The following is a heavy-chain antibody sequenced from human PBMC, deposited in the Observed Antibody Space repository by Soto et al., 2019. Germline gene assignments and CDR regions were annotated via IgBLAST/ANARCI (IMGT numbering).Heavy chain of an antibody. CDR2: ISGSGGST. CDR1: GFTFSSYA. J-gene: IGHJ5*02. V-gene: IGHV3-23*01. D-gene: IGHD3-10*01. Sequence: GGSLRLSCAASGFTFSSYAMSWVRQAPGKGLEWVSAISGSGGSTYYADSVKGRFTISRDNSKNTLYLQMNSLRAEDTAVYYCAKDLLTMVRGVPNGVFDPWGQGTLVTVSS. CDR3: AKDLLTMVRGVPNGVFDP.